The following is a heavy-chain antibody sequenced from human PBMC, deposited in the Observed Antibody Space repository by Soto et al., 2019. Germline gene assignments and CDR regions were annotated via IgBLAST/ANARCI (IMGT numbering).Heavy chain of an antibody. V-gene: IGHV4-34*01. D-gene: IGHD2-21*01. CDR2: INHSGST. J-gene: IGHJ3*01. Sequence: QVQLRQWGAGLLKPSETLSLTCAVYGGSFSGYYWSWIRQPPGKGLEWIGEINHSGSTNYNPSHKSRVTISVDTSKNQFSLKLSSVAAADTAVYYCARDPGGGDCPWSWGQGTMVTVSS. CDR1: GGSFSGYY. CDR3: ARDPGGGDCPWS.